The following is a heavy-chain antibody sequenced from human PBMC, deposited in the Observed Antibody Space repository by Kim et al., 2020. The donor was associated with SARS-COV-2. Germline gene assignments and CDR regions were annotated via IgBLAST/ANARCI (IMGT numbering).Heavy chain of an antibody. V-gene: IGHV1-8*01. CDR2: MNPNSGNT. Sequence: ASVKVSCKASGYTFTSYDINWVRQATGQGLEWMGWMNPNSGNTGYAQKFQGRVTMTRNTSISTAYMELSSLRSEDTAVYYCARAGGNYDFWSGYQDYYGMDVWGQGTTVTVSS. CDR3: ARAGGNYDFWSGYQDYYGMDV. D-gene: IGHD3-3*01. J-gene: IGHJ6*02. CDR1: GYTFTSYD.